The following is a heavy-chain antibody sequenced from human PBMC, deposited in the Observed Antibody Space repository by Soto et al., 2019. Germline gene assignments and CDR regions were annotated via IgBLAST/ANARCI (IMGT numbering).Heavy chain of an antibody. CDR1: RFTFSRYW. J-gene: IGHJ4*02. V-gene: IGHV3-7*03. CDR3: ARDLRGATGPFDY. D-gene: IGHD1-26*01. Sequence: EVQLVESGGGLVQPGGSLRLSCAASRFTFSRYWMSWVRQAPGKGLEWVANIKQDGSEKYYADSVKGRFTISRDNVKNSLYLQVNSLRAEDTAMYYCARDLRGATGPFDYWGQGTLVTVSS. CDR2: IKQDGSEK.